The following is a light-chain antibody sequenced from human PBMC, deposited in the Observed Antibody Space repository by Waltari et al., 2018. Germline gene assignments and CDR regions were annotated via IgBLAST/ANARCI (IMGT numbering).Light chain of an antibody. Sequence: DIQLTQSPSFLSASVGDRVTITCRASQGISSYLAWYQQKPGNAPKLLIYAASTLQSGVQSRFSGSGSGTEFTLTSSSLQPEDFATYYCQQLNSYPHTFGQGTKLEIK. J-gene: IGKJ2*01. CDR1: QGISSY. CDR2: AAS. V-gene: IGKV1-9*01. CDR3: QQLNSYPHT.